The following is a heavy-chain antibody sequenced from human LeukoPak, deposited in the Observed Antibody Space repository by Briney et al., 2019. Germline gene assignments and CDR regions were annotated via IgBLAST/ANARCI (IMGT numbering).Heavy chain of an antibody. CDR2: INHSGST. J-gene: IGHJ4*02. D-gene: IGHD6-13*01. V-gene: IGHV4-34*01. CDR3: ARVAAAGKVY. Sequence: SETLSLTCAVYGGSFSGYYWSWIRQPPGKGLEWIGEINHSGSTNYNPSLKSRVTISVDTSKNQFSLKLSSVTAPDTAVYYCARVAAAGKVYWGQGTLVTVSS. CDR1: GGSFSGYY.